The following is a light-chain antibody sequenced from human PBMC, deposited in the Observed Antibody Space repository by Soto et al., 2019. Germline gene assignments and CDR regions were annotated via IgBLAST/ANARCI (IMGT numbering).Light chain of an antibody. V-gene: IGKV1-5*03. Sequence: DIQMTQSPSTLSASIGDSVTITCRASQSINNWLSWYQQKQGKAPKVLIYKASSLESGVPSRFSGSEAGTEFTLAINSLQPDDFATYYCQQYDTYPFTFGPGTKVDIK. CDR1: QSINNW. CDR2: KAS. CDR3: QQYDTYPFT. J-gene: IGKJ3*01.